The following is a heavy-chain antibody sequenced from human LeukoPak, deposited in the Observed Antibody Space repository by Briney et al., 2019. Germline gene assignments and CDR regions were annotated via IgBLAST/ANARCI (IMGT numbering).Heavy chain of an antibody. V-gene: IGHV3-23*01. J-gene: IGHJ3*01. CDR1: GFTFSSSA. D-gene: IGHD6-6*01. CDR3: AKGSMAGGYGN. CDR2: ISGSGGST. Sequence: GGSLRLSCAASGFTFSSSAMSWVRQAPGKGLEWVSAISGSGGSTYYADSVKGRFSISRDNSKNTLYLQMNSLRAEDTAVYYCAKGSMAGGYGNWGQGTMVTVSS.